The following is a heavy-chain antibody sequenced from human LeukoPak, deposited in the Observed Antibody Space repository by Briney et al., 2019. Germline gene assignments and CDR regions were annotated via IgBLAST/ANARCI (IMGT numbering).Heavy chain of an antibody. J-gene: IGHJ4*02. CDR3: ARDIKSGSYSSRYFDF. CDR1: GFTFRSYR. Sequence: PGGSLRLSCAASGFTFRSYRMNWVRQAPGKGLEWVSYISSSSSTIYYADSVKGRYTISRDNAKHSLYLQMNSLRAEDTAVYCCARDIKSGSYSSRYFDFWGQGTLVTVSS. V-gene: IGHV3-48*04. CDR2: ISSSSSTI. D-gene: IGHD1-26*01.